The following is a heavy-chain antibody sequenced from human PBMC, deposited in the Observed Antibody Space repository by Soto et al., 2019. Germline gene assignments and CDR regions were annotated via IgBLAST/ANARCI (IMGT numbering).Heavy chain of an antibody. J-gene: IGHJ5*02. CDR1: GYTFTSYD. CDR2: MNPSTGNT. Sequence: QVQLVQSGAEVKKPGASVKVSCKASGYTFTSYDIIWVRQATGQGLEWMGWMNPSTGNTDSAEKFQGRLTMTRNTSISTVYMELSSLSFDDTAVYYWARGGILVAGGFDPWGQGTLVTVSS. D-gene: IGHD6-19*01. V-gene: IGHV1-8*01. CDR3: ARGGILVAGGFDP.